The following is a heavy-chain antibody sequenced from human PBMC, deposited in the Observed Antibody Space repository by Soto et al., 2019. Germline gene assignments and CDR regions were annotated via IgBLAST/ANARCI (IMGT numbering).Heavy chain of an antibody. D-gene: IGHD2-2*01. CDR1: GYTFTSYD. CDR2: MNPNSGST. Sequence: GASVKVSCKASGYTFTSYDINWVRQATGQGLEWMGWMNPNSGSTGYAQKFQGRVTMTRYTSISTAYMELSSLRPEDTAVYYCARAFVVVPAVARAYYYYYMDVWGKGTTVTVSS. CDR3: ARAFVVVPAVARAYYYYYMDV. J-gene: IGHJ6*03. V-gene: IGHV1-8*01.